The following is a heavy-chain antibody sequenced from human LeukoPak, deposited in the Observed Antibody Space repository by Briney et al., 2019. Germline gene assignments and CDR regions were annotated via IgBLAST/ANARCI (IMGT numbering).Heavy chain of an antibody. CDR3: AKELRFLEWLFGYYYYMDV. J-gene: IGHJ6*03. CDR1: GFTFSSYA. CDR2: ISGSGGST. V-gene: IGHV3-23*01. Sequence: PGGSLRLSCAASGFTFSSYAMSWVRQAPGKGLEWVSAISGSGGSTYYADSVKGRFTISRDNSKNTLYLQMNSLRAEDTAVYYCAKELRFLEWLFGYYYYMDVWGKGTTVTVSS. D-gene: IGHD3-3*01.